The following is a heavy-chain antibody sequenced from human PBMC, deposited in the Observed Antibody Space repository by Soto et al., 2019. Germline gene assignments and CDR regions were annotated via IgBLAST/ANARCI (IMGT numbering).Heavy chain of an antibody. D-gene: IGHD3-16*02. Sequence: EVPLVESGGCLVQPGGSLKLSCAGSGFTFSDSAILWVRQASGKGLEWDGRIRSKANSYETAYGASVKGRFTVSRDDSKNTAYLQMNSLKTEDTAVYYCTRHLSDYWGQGTLVTVSS. CDR1: GFTFSDSA. CDR2: IRSKANSYET. CDR3: TRHLSDY. J-gene: IGHJ4*02. V-gene: IGHV3-73*02.